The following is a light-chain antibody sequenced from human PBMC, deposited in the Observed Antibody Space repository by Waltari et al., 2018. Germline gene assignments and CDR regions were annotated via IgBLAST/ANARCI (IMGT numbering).Light chain of an antibody. CDR2: EVT. V-gene: IGLV2-23*02. J-gene: IGLJ3*02. CDR3: CAYAGSDVWV. Sequence: QSALTPPAPVSGSPGQSITMSCTGTSSYVGSYGVVTWYQHHPGKAPKLIIYEVTKRPSGVSNRFSGSRSGNTASLTISGLQAEDEADYFCCAYAGSDVWVFGGGTKLTVL. CDR1: SSYVGSYGV.